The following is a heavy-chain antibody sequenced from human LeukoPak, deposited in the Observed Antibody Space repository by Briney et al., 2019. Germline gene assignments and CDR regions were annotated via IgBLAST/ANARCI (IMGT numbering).Heavy chain of an antibody. Sequence: PGGSLRLSCAASGFTVSSNYMSWVRQAPGKGLEWVSVIYSGGSTYYADSVKGRFTISRDNSKNTLYLQMSSLRAEDKAVYYCARGAYQLLQFPTGGYYYYYMDVWGKGTTVTVSS. D-gene: IGHD2-2*01. CDR2: IYSGGST. CDR3: ARGAYQLLQFPTGGYYYYYMDV. J-gene: IGHJ6*03. CDR1: GFTVSSNY. V-gene: IGHV3-53*01.